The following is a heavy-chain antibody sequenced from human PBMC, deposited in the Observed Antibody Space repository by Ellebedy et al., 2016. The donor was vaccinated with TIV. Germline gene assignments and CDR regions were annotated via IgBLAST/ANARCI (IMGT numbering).Heavy chain of an antibody. Sequence: GESLKISCAASGFTFSTSALNWVRQAPGKGLEWVSSINNVGTHIYSADSVRGRFTISRDNAKNSVFLQMNSLRADDTAVYFCARDPTTFLRYGNFDCWGQGTLVTVSS. J-gene: IGHJ4*02. CDR3: ARDPTTFLRYGNFDC. CDR2: INNVGTHI. D-gene: IGHD3-9*01. CDR1: GFTFSTSA. V-gene: IGHV3-21*01.